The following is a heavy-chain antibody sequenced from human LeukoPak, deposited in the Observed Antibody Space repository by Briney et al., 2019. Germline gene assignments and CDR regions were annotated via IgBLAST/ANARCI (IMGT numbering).Heavy chain of an antibody. CDR3: ARHSSYYGNFDY. Sequence: SETLSLTCTVSGGSISSSSYYWGWIRQPPGKGLEWIGSIYHSGSSYYNPSLKSRVTISVDTSKNQFSLKLSSVPAADTAVYYCARHSSYYGNFDYWGQGTLVTVSS. CDR2: IYHSGSS. D-gene: IGHD3-10*01. V-gene: IGHV4-39*01. J-gene: IGHJ4*02. CDR1: GGSISSSSYY.